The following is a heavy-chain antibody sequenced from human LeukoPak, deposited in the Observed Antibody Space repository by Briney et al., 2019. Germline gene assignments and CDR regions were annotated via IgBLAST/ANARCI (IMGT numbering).Heavy chain of an antibody. CDR3: ARAAWGTKGPRLDY. CDR2: IYSSGIT. D-gene: IGHD3-16*01. V-gene: IGHV4-4*07. J-gene: IGHJ4*02. Sequence: SETLSLTCTVPGDSIDNSQWTWIRQSAGKGLEWIGRIYSSGITNYNPSLKSRVTISVDTSKNQFSLSLDSVTAADTAVYYCARAAWGTKGPRLDYWGQGTLVTVSS. CDR1: GDSIDNSQ.